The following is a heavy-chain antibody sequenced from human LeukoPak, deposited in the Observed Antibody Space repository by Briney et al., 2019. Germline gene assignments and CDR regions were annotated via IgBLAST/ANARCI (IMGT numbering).Heavy chain of an antibody. CDR1: GGTFSSYA. J-gene: IGHJ6*02. CDR3: AVPRYYYYYYGMDV. Sequence: SVKVSCKASGGTFSSYAISWVRQAPGQGLEWMGGIIPIFGTANYAQKFQGRVTMTRDTSISTAYMELSRLRSDDTAVYYCAVPRYYYYYYGMDVWGQGTTVTVSS. CDR2: IIPIFGTA. V-gene: IGHV1-69*05.